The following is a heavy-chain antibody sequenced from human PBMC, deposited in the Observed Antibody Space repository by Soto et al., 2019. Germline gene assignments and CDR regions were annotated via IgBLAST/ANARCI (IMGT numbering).Heavy chain of an antibody. CDR2: ITGSDGRT. CDR3: AKNSAATIRVGFDY. D-gene: IGHD5-12*01. CDR1: GFTFATYT. J-gene: IGHJ4*02. Sequence: EVQLLESGGGLVQPGGSLRLSCAASGFTFATYTMSWVRQIPGKGLEWVSAITGSDGRTYYADSVKGRFTFSRDNSKNTLYLQMNSLGAEDTAVYYCAKNSAATIRVGFDYWGQGTLVTVSS. V-gene: IGHV3-23*01.